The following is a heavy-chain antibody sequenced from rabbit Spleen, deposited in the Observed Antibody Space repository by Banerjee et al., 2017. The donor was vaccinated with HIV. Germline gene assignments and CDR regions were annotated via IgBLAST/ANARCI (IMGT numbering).Heavy chain of an antibody. D-gene: IGHD4-1*01. CDR3: ARETSSGWGIVSFYFSL. J-gene: IGHJ4*01. CDR1: GFSFSSSYY. V-gene: IGHV1S40*01. Sequence: QQLVESGGGLVRPGASLTLTCTASGFSFSSSYYMCWVRQAPGKGLEWIACIYGGSAGSTWYASWAKGRFTVSKTSSTTVTLQMTSLTVADTATYFCARETSSGWGIVSFYFSLWGPGTLVTVS. CDR2: IYGGSAGST.